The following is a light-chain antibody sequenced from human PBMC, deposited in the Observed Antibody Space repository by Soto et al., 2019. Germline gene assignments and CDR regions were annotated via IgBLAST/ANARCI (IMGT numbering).Light chain of an antibody. CDR1: QTISIY. Sequence: DIQMTQSPSSLSASVGDRVTITCRASQTISIYLNWYQHKMGKAPKLLIYAASTLQSGVPSRFSGSRSGTNFTLTISSLQPEDIATYYCQQTYSIPFTFGPGTKVDIK. J-gene: IGKJ3*01. CDR3: QQTYSIPFT. CDR2: AAS. V-gene: IGKV1-39*01.